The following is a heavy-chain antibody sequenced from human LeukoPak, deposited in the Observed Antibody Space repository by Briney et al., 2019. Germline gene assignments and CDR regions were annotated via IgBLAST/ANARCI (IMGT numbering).Heavy chain of an antibody. CDR2: INPKEGTT. Sequence: ASVKVSCKASGYTFTSYGISWVRQAPGQGLEWMGIINPKEGTTNYAQNFQGRVTMTRDTSTTTIYMNLSSLTSEDTAIYYCARQQQIIDYWGRGTLVTVSS. D-gene: IGHD6-13*01. CDR1: GYTFTSYG. CDR3: ARQQQIIDY. V-gene: IGHV1-46*01. J-gene: IGHJ4*02.